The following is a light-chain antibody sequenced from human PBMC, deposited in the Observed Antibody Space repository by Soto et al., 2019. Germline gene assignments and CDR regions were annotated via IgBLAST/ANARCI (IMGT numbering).Light chain of an antibody. CDR1: DSNIGANLV. V-gene: IGLV1-40*01. Sequence: QSVLTQPPSVSGAPGQRVTITCSGSDSNIGANLVVYWYRQLPGTAPKVLIYGTSNRPSGVPDRFSGFKSGTSASLAITGLQSEDEAAYYCQSYDSDVSAWVFGGGTQLTVL. CDR2: GTS. CDR3: QSYDSDVSAWV. J-gene: IGLJ3*02.